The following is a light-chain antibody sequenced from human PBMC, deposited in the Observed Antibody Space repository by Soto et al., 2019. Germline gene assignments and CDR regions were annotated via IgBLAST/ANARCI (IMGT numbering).Light chain of an antibody. CDR1: QSVSGSD. CDR3: QQYNNWPRT. CDR2: GVS. V-gene: IGKV3-20*01. J-gene: IGKJ1*01. Sequence: EVVLTQSPGTLSLSPGERATLSCRASQSVSGSDLAWYQQKPGQAPRLLISGVSNRATGTPDRFSGSGSGTDFTLTISSLEPEDCGVYYCQQYNNWPRTFGQGTKVDIK.